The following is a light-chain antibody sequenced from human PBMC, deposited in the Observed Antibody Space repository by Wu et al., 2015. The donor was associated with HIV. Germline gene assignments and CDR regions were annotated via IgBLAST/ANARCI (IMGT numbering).Light chain of an antibody. V-gene: IGKV3-15*01. CDR1: QSVSSN. CDR2: DAS. Sequence: EIVMTQSPATLSVSPGERATLSCRASQSVSSNLAWYQQKPGQAPRLLIYDASTRATGIPASFSGSGSGTDFTLTISRLEPEDFAVYYCQQYGSSRTFGQGTKVEIK. CDR3: QQYGSSRT. J-gene: IGKJ1*01.